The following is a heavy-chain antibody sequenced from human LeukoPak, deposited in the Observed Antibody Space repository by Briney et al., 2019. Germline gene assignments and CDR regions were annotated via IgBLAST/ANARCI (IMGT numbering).Heavy chain of an antibody. Sequence: SSGTLSLTCAVSGGSISISIWWSWVPQPPGKGLEWSGEIYHSGSTNYNPSLKSRVTISVDKSKNQFSLKLSSVTAADTAVYFCARISSYSVFDYWGQGTLVTVSS. CDR2: IYHSGST. D-gene: IGHD1-26*01. CDR1: GGSISISIW. CDR3: ARISSYSVFDY. V-gene: IGHV4-4*02. J-gene: IGHJ4*02.